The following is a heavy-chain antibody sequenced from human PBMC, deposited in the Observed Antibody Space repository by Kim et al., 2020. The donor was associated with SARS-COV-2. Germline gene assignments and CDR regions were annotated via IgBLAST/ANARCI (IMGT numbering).Heavy chain of an antibody. CDR2: ISHTSRTI. CDR3: AGRVWGGHGYPLFDS. D-gene: IGHD3-22*01. V-gene: IGHV3-11*04. J-gene: IGHJ4*02. Sequence: GGSLRLSCAASGFSFSDYYINWIRQTPEKGLEWLSYISHTSRTIYYADSVRGRFTISRDNAKMSAFLQMDNLRIEDTAIYYCAGRVWGGHGYPLFDSWGQGTLITVTS. CDR1: GFSFSDYY.